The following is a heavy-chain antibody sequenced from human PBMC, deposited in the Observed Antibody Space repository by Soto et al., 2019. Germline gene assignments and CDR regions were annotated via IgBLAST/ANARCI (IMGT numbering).Heavy chain of an antibody. CDR2: IYYSGST. Sequence: SETLSLTCTVSGGSISSGAYYWSWIRQPPGKGLEWIGYIYYSGSTYYNPSLKSRVTISVDTSKNQFSLKLSSVTAADTAVYYCARERGYYGSGSYYLYFDYWGQGTLVTVSS. CDR1: GGSISSGAYY. J-gene: IGHJ4*02. CDR3: ARERGYYGSGSYYLYFDY. D-gene: IGHD3-10*01. V-gene: IGHV4-30-4*01.